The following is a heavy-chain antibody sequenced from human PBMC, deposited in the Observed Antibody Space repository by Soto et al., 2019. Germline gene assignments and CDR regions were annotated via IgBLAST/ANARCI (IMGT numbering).Heavy chain of an antibody. CDR2: IYYSGST. V-gene: IGHV4-31*03. CDR1: GGSISSGGYY. Sequence: QVQLQESGPGLVKPSQTLSLTCTVSGGSISSGGYYWSWIRQHPGKGLEWIGYIYYSGSTYYNPSLKTRVTISVDTPKSRFSLKLSSVTAADTAVYYCASCSGSCYYYYGMDVWGQGTTVTVSS. D-gene: IGHD2-15*01. CDR3: ASCSGSCYYYYGMDV. J-gene: IGHJ6*02.